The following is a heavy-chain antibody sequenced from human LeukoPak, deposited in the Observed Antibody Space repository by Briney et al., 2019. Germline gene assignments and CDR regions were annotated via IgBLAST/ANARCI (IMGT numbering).Heavy chain of an antibody. CDR2: IYYSGST. CDR3: AGDGKPLDYGDVT. CDR1: GGSVSSGSYY. Sequence: SETLSLTCTVSGGSVSSGSYYWGWIRQPPGKGLEWIGYIYYSGSTNYNPSLKSRVTISVATSKNQFSMKLISVTAAATAVYYCAGDGKPLDYGDVTWGQGTLVTVSS. D-gene: IGHD4-17*01. J-gene: IGHJ5*02. V-gene: IGHV4-61*01.